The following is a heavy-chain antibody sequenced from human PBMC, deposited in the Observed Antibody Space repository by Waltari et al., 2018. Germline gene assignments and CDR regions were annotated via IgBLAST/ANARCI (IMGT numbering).Heavy chain of an antibody. CDR2: IYTSGST. J-gene: IGHJ4*02. V-gene: IGHV4-61*02. D-gene: IGHD5-18*01. CDR1: GGSISSGSYY. Sequence: QVQLQESGPGLVKPSQTLSLTCTVPGGSISSGSYYWSWIRQPAGKGLEWIGRIYTSGSTNYNPSLKSRVTISVDTSKNQFSLKLSSVTAADTAVYYCASSTSDTAMVGYFDYWGQGTLVTVSS. CDR3: ASSTSDTAMVGYFDY.